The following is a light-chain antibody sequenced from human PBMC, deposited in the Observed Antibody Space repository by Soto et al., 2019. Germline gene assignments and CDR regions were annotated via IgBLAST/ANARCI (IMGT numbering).Light chain of an antibody. V-gene: IGKV1-5*01. CDR2: DAS. CDR1: QSISTW. CDR3: QQYNTYSLM. J-gene: IGKJ1*01. Sequence: IQITQSPSTLSASVGDRVTITCWASQSISTWLAWYQQQPGKAPKLLIYDASTLESGIPSRFSGSGSGTEFTLTISSLQPDDFATYYCQQYNTYSLMFGQGTKVDIK.